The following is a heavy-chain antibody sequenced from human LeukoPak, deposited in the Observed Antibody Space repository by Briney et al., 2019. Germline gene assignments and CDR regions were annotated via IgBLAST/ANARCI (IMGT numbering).Heavy chain of an antibody. CDR3: ARRGYCSSTSCYTPTESYYYYGMDV. CDR2: MNPNSGNT. V-gene: IGHV1-8*01. J-gene: IGHJ6*02. Sequence: ASVKVSCKASGYTFTSYDINWVRQATGQGLEWMGWMNPNSGNTGYAQKFQGRVTMTRNTSISTAYMELSSLRSEDTAVYYCARRGYCSSTSCYTPTESYYYYGMDVWGQGTTVTVSS. CDR1: GYTFTSYD. D-gene: IGHD2-2*02.